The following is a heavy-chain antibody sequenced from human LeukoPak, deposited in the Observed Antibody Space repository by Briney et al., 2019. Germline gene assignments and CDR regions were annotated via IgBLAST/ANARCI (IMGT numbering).Heavy chain of an antibody. CDR1: GGSISSSSYY. CDR3: ARDQGEYSSSSNWFDP. V-gene: IGHV4-39*07. D-gene: IGHD6-6*01. Sequence: SETLSLTCTVSGGSISSSSYYWGWIRQPPGKGLEWIGSIYYSGSTYYNPSLKSRVTISVDTSKNQFSLKLSSVTAADTAVYYCARDQGEYSSSSNWFDPWGQGTLVTVSS. J-gene: IGHJ5*02. CDR2: IYYSGST.